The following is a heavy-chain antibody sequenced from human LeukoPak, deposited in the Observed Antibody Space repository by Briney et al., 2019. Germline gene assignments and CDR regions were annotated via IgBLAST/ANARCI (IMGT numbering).Heavy chain of an antibody. Sequence: GGSLRLSWAASGFTFSDYYMSWIRQAPGKGLEWVSYISSSGSTIYYADSVKGRFTISRDNAKNSLYLQMNSLRAEDTAVYYCARDQEGSSVNYYGMDVWGQGTTVTVSS. CDR1: GFTFSDYY. D-gene: IGHD2-2*01. J-gene: IGHJ6*02. CDR3: ARDQEGSSVNYYGMDV. CDR2: ISSSGSTI. V-gene: IGHV3-11*01.